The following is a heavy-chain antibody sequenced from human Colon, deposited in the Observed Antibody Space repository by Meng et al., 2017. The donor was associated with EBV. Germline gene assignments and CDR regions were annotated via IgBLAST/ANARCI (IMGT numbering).Heavy chain of an antibody. Sequence: QGQMQVSGPGLVEPSQTLSLTCTVSAGHMSSGNYYWSWIRQPPGKVLEWIVYIHHSGSAYYHPSLKSRVSISVDTSKNQFSLNLNSMTAADTAVYYCASFDHIPRRNYFDYWGQGTLVTVSS. V-gene: IGHV4-30-4*01. CDR3: ASFDHIPRRNYFDY. CDR2: IHHSGSA. D-gene: IGHD2-21*01. CDR1: AGHMSSGNYY. J-gene: IGHJ4*02.